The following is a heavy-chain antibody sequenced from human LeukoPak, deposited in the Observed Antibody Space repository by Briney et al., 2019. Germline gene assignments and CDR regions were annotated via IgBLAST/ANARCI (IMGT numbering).Heavy chain of an antibody. D-gene: IGHD6-13*01. V-gene: IGHV1-69*06. CDR2: IIPIFGTA. CDR3: ARRIAAAGTSWFDP. CDR1: GGTFSSYA. Sequence: SVKVSCKASGGTFSSYAISWVRQAPGQGLEWMGGIIPIFGTANYAQKFQGRVTITADKSTSTAYMELRSLRSDDTAVYYCARRIAAAGTSWFDPWGQGTLVTVSS. J-gene: IGHJ5*02.